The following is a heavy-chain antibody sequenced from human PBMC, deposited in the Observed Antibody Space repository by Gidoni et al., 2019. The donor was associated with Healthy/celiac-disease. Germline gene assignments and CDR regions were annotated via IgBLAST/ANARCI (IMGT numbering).Heavy chain of an antibody. Sequence: QVQLVESGGGVVQPGRSLRLSCAASGFTFSSFGMHWVRQAPGKGLEWVAVIWYDGSNKYYAASVKGRFTISRDNSKNTLYLQMNSLRAEDTAVYYCARDPNWGGYYFDYWGQGTLVTVSS. CDR1: GFTFSSFG. CDR3: ARDPNWGGYYFDY. D-gene: IGHD7-27*01. CDR2: IWYDGSNK. V-gene: IGHV3-33*01. J-gene: IGHJ4*02.